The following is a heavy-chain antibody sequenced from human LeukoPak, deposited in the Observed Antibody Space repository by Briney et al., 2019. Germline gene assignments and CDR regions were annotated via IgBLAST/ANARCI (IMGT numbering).Heavy chain of an antibody. Sequence: SVKVSCKASGGTFSSYTISWVRQAPGQGLEWMGRIIPILGIANYAQKFQGRVTITADKSTSTAYMELSSLRSEDTAVYYCARIPDDFWSGYYTGFDYWGQGTLVTVSS. J-gene: IGHJ4*02. D-gene: IGHD3-3*01. CDR2: IIPILGIA. CDR1: GGTFSSYT. CDR3: ARIPDDFWSGYYTGFDY. V-gene: IGHV1-69*02.